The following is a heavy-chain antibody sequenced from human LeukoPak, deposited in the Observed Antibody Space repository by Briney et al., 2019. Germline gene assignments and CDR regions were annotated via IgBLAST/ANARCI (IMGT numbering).Heavy chain of an antibody. CDR2: ISYDGSNK. D-gene: IGHD6-19*01. Sequence: TGGSLRLSCAASGFTFDDYAMHWVRQAPGKGLEWVAVISYDGSNKYYADSVKGRFTISRDNSKNTLYLQMNSLRAEDTAVYYCARPTHQWLVLHEAFDIWGQGTMVTVSS. J-gene: IGHJ3*02. CDR3: ARPTHQWLVLHEAFDI. V-gene: IGHV3-30*04. CDR1: GFTFDDYA.